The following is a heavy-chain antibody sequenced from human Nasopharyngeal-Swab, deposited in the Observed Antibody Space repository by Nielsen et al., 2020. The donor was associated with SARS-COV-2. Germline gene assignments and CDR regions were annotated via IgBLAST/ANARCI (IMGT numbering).Heavy chain of an antibody. CDR2: ISGSGGTI. Sequence: GESLNISCAASGVSGFTFSNYAMNWARKSPGKGLACVPGISGSGGTIYYVDSVKRRFTIARDNSRNSLYLHMSNRRAEDTAIYYGTKGYSSGWVPYGYWGQGTLVTVSS. J-gene: IGHJ4*02. D-gene: IGHD6-19*01. CDR1: GVSGFTFSNYA. V-gene: IGHV3-23*01. CDR3: TKGYSSGWVPYGY.